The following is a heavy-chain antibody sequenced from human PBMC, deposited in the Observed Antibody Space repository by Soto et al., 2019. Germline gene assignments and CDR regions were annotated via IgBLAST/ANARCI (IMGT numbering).Heavy chain of an antibody. CDR1: EYTFTSYA. V-gene: IGHV1-3*05. D-gene: IGHD4-17*01. J-gene: IGHJ4*02. Sequence: QVQLVQSGAEEKKPGASVKVSCKASEYTFTSYAMHWVRQAPGQRLEWMGWINAGNGNTKYSQKFQGRVTITRDTPASTAYMELTSLRSEDTAVYYCASESYGGEFDYWGQGTLVTVSS. CDR2: INAGNGNT. CDR3: ASESYGGEFDY.